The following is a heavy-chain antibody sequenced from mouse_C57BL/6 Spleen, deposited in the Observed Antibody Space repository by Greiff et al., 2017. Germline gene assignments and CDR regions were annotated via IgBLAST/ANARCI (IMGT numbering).Heavy chain of an antibody. CDR1: GYTFTSYW. V-gene: IGHV1-50*01. J-gene: IGHJ2*01. Sequence: QVQLQQPGAELVKPGASVKLSCKASGYTFTSYWMQWVKQRPGQGLEWIGEIDPSDSTTNYNQKFKGKATLTVDTSSSTAYMQLSSLTSDDSAVYYCARSGGEFYPGDWGQGTTLTVSS. CDR2: IDPSDSTT. D-gene: IGHD1-3*01. CDR3: ARSGGEFYPGD.